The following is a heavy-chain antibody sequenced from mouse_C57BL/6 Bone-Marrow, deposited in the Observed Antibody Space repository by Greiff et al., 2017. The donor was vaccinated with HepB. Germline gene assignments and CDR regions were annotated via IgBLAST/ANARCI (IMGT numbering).Heavy chain of an antibody. J-gene: IGHJ4*01. CDR1: GYAFSSSW. V-gene: IGHV1-82*01. Sequence: QVQLQQSGPELVKPGASVKISCKASGYAFSSSWMNWVKQRPGKGLEWIGRIYPGDGDTNYNGKFKGKATLTADKSSSTAYMQLSSLTSEDSAVYFCARSYYDGSSYGGFYAMDYWGQGTSVTVSS. D-gene: IGHD1-1*01. CDR2: IYPGDGDT. CDR3: ARSYYDGSSYGGFYAMDY.